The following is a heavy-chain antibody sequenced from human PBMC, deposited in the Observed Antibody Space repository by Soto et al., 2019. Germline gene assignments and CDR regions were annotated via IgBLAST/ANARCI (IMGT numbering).Heavy chain of an antibody. CDR1: GFTFSSYS. J-gene: IGHJ5*02. V-gene: IGHV3-48*01. CDR3: ARDGCSGSSCLNWFDP. D-gene: IGHD2-15*01. CDR2: ISSSSTTK. Sequence: EVQLVESGGGLVQPGGSLRLSCAASGFTFSSYSMNWVRQAPGKGLEWVSYISSSSTTKYYADSVKGRFTISRDNAKNSLYLPWNSLRAEDTAVYYCARDGCSGSSCLNWFDPWGQGTLVTVSS.